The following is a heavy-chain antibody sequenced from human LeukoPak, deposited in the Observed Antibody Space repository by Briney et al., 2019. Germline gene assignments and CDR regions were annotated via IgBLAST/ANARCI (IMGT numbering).Heavy chain of an antibody. V-gene: IGHV1-8*01. J-gene: IGHJ4*02. D-gene: IGHD7-27*01. CDR1: GYTFTIYD. CDR2: MSPNSGDT. CDR3: ARGPPNWGYDY. Sequence: ASVTVSCKASGYTFTIYDFNWVRQATGQRPEWMGWMSPNSGDTGYAQKFQDRVTMTRNTSISTAYMELSSLRSDDTAVYYCARGPPNWGYDYWGPGTLVTVSS.